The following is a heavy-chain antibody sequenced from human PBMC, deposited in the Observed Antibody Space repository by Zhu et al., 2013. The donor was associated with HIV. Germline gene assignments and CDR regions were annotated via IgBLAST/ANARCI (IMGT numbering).Heavy chain of an antibody. V-gene: IGHV1-8*01. CDR1: GYTFTSYD. CDR2: MNPNSGNT. D-gene: IGHD3-3*01. Sequence: QVQLVQSGAEVKKPGASVKVSCKASGYTFTSYDINWVRQATGQGLEWMGWMNPNSGNTGYAQKFQGRVTMTRNTSISTAYMELSSLRSEDTAVYYCARDEYRFWSGTGYYYGMDVWGQGTTVTVSS. J-gene: IGHJ6*02. CDR3: ARDEYRFWSGTGYYYGMDV.